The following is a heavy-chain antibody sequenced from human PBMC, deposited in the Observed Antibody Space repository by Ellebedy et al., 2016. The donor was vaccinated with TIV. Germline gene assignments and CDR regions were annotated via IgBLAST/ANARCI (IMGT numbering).Heavy chain of an antibody. CDR2: ISYDGKNQ. J-gene: IGHJ4*02. V-gene: IGHV3-30*18. CDR3: AKLDSYDVLTGEDY. CDR1: GFIFSNFD. Sequence: GESLKISCVASGFIFSNFDMHWVRQAPGKGLEWLTRISYDGKNQYYEDSVKGRFSISSDNSKHTLYLQMNSLRADDSAVFYCAKLDSYDVLTGEDYWGQGTLVTVSS. D-gene: IGHD3-9*01.